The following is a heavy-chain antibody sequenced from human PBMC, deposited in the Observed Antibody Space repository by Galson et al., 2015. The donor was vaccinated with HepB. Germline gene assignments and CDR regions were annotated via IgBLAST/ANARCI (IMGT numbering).Heavy chain of an antibody. D-gene: IGHD3-22*01. CDR1: GFTFSGYG. CDR2: IWYDGSNK. J-gene: IGHJ4*02. CDR3: ARETQPPRSGYYYPTLDY. V-gene: IGHV3-33*01. Sequence: SLRLSCAASGFTFSGYGMHWVRQAPGKGLEWVAVIWYDGSNKYYADSVKGRFTISRDHSKNTLYLQMNSLRAEDTAVYYCARETQPPRSGYYYPTLDYWGQGTLVTVSS.